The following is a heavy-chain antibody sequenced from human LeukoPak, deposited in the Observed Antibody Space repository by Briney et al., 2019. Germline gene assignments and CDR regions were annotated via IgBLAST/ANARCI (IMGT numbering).Heavy chain of an antibody. D-gene: IGHD6-19*01. CDR2: VSWNSGII. J-gene: IGHJ4*02. CDR1: GFTFDDHA. Sequence: GKSLRLSCVASGFTFDDHAMHWVQQAPGKGLEWVSGVSWNSGIIGYADSLKGRFTISRDNAKNSLYLQMNSLRAEDTALYYCARDRGLGWYYFDYWGQGTLVTVSS. CDR3: ARDRGLGWYYFDY. V-gene: IGHV3-9*01.